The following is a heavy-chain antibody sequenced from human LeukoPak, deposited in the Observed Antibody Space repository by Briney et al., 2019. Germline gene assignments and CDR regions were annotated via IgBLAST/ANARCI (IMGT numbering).Heavy chain of an antibody. CDR1: GGSLSGHY. CDR2: LDHSGST. D-gene: IGHD5-18*01. Sequence: SETLSLTCAVYGGSLSGHYWSWIRQPPGKGLEWIGELDHSGSTSYNPSLKSRVTISVDTSKDQFSLKLSSVTAADTAVYYCARKYSYAPIDYWGQGTLVTVSS. V-gene: IGHV4-34*01. CDR3: ARKYSYAPIDY. J-gene: IGHJ4*02.